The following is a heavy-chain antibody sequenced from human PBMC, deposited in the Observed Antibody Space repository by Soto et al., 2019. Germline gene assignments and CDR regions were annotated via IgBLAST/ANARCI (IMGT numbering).Heavy chain of an antibody. D-gene: IGHD3-16*01. V-gene: IGHV3-30*18. J-gene: IGHJ6*02. CDR3: AKWGEVSHNPGGNYYYGMDV. CDR1: GFTFGNDG. CDR2: ILYDGSDK. Sequence: QVQLVESGGGVVQPGRSLRLSCAASGFTFGNDGMHWVSQPPGKGLEWMSSILYDGSDKYYADSVKGRFTISRDGFKNTVYLQMDSLRPEDTAVYYCAKWGEVSHNPGGNYYYGMDVWGQGTTVTVSS.